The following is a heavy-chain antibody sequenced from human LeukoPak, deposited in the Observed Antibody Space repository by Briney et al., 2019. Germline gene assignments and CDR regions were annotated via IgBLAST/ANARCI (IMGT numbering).Heavy chain of an antibody. V-gene: IGHV3-21*01. CDR2: ISSSSSYI. D-gene: IGHD1-26*01. CDR1: GFTFSSYS. J-gene: IGHJ6*02. Sequence: GGSLRLSCAASGFTFSSYSMNWVRQAPGKGLEWVSSISSSSSYIYYADSVKGRFTISRDNAKNSLYLQMNSLRAEDTAVYYCARDLAPWDRYYGTDVWGQGTTVTVSS. CDR3: ARDLAPWDRYYGTDV.